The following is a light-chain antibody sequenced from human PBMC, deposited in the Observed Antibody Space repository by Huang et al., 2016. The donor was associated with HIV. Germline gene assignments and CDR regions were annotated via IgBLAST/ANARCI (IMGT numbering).Light chain of an antibody. V-gene: IGKV1-9*01. J-gene: IGKJ5*01. Sequence: QLTQSPSSLSMSVGDRVIITCQASQDIANSLAWYQHKPGRAPKLLISAASTLQSGVPSRFSGGSAGTYFTLIITNLQPDDFASYYCQQLHSYPSTFGQGTRRDI. CDR2: AAS. CDR3: QQLHSYPST. CDR1: QDIANS.